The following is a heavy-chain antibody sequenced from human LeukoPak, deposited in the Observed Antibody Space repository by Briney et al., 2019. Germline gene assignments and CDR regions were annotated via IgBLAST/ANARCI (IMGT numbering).Heavy chain of an antibody. V-gene: IGHV4-59*11. D-gene: IGHD3-10*01. J-gene: IGHJ4*02. CDR1: GGSITRRY. CDR3: GRGGGSYLEYSFDY. Sequence: SETLSLTCFVSGGSITRRYWSWLRQPPGKGLEWIGYINYSGNTNYNPSLKSRVTISVDTSKNQFSLKLSSVTAADTAVYYCGRGGGSYLEYSFDYWGQGTLVTVSS. CDR2: INYSGNT.